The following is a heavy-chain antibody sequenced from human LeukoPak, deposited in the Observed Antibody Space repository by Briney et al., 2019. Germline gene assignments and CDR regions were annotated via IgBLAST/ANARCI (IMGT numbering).Heavy chain of an antibody. D-gene: IGHD3-9*01. Sequence: GGSLRLSCAASGFTFSYYGMHWVRQAPGKGLEWVAFIRYDGTNKYYADSVKGRFTISRDNSKNTLYLQMNSLRTEDTAVYYCAKYYDLLTGYYIGYLDYWGQGILVTVSS. CDR1: GFTFSYYG. CDR2: IRYDGTNK. CDR3: AKYYDLLTGYYIGYLDY. V-gene: IGHV3-30*02. J-gene: IGHJ4*02.